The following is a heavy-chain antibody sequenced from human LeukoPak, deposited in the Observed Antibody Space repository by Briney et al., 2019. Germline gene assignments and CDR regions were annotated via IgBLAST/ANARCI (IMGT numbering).Heavy chain of an antibody. CDR2: ISYSGSA. J-gene: IGHJ5*02. CDR1: DDSISDYY. D-gene: IGHD6-13*01. V-gene: IGHV4-59*01. Sequence: SETLSLTCTVSDDSISDYYWSWIRQPPGKGLEWIGYISYSGSANYNPSLKSRVTISLDTSKNQFSLKLTSVTTADTAVFYCARTHSSSLIWFDPWGQGTLVIVSS. CDR3: ARTHSSSLIWFDP.